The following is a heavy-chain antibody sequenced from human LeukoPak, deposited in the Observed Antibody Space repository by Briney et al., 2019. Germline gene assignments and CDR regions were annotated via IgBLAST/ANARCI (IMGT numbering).Heavy chain of an antibody. CDR1: GFTFSDYY. J-gene: IGHJ3*02. V-gene: IGHV3-11*04. Sequence: PGGSLRLSCAASGFTFSDYYMSWIRQAPGKGLEWVSYVSSSGSTTFYSDSVKGRFTISRDNAKNSLSLQMNNLRAEDTAVYYCAKSRFGDAFDIWGQGTMVTVSS. CDR2: VSSSGSTT. CDR3: AKSRFGDAFDI. D-gene: IGHD3-3*01.